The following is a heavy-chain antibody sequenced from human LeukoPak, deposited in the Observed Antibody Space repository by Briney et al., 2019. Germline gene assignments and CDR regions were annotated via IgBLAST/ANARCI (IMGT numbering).Heavy chain of an antibody. Sequence: QSGGSLRLSCAASGFTFSNYGMSWVRQAPGKGLEWVSGISGSGGSTYYADSVKGRFTISRDNAKNSLYLQMNSLRAEDTAVYYCAELGITMIGGVWGKGTTVTISS. CDR2: ISGSGGST. CDR3: AELGITMIGGV. V-gene: IGHV3-23*01. J-gene: IGHJ6*04. D-gene: IGHD3-10*02. CDR1: GFTFSNYG.